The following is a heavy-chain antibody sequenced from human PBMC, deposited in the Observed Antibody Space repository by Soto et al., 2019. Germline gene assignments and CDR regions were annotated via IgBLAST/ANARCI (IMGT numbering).Heavy chain of an antibody. D-gene: IGHD4-4*01. CDR1: GYSFTSYW. CDR3: ARHGLHRSDALWFDP. Sequence: PGESLKISCKGSGYSFTSYWIGWVRQMPGKGLEWMGIIYPGDSDTRYSPSFQGQVTISADKSISTAYLQWSSLKASDTAMYYCARHGLHRSDALWFDPWGQGTLVTVSS. J-gene: IGHJ5*02. V-gene: IGHV5-51*01. CDR2: IYPGDSDT.